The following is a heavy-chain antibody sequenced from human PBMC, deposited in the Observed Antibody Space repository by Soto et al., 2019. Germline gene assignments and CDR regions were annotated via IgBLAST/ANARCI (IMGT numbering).Heavy chain of an antibody. J-gene: IGHJ4*02. Sequence: KPSETLSLTCTVSGGSISSSDYYWSWIRQPPGKGLEWLGTIYRTGTAYYNPSLKSRVTLFVDPSKNQFFLILNSVSAADTAVYFCADMRGQWLPRDWGRGILVTVSS. D-gene: IGHD6-19*01. V-gene: IGHV4-39*01. CDR2: IYRTGTA. CDR3: ADMRGQWLPRD. CDR1: GGSISSSDYY.